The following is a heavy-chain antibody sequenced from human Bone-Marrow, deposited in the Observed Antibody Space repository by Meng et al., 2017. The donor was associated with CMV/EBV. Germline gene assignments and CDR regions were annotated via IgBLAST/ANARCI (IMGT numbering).Heavy chain of an antibody. J-gene: IGHJ6*02. V-gene: IGHV1-69*10. CDR1: GGLFTNYS. D-gene: IGHD2-8*01. CDR3: AGTVWTPRTLYNSGMDV. CDR2: ILPILGIS. Sequence: SVKVSCKASGGLFTNYSISWVRRAPGQGLEWMGGILPILGISNYAQKFQGRVTITADKSTSTVYMELPSLRSDDSAVYYCAGTVWTPRTLYNSGMDVWGQGTKVTVSS.